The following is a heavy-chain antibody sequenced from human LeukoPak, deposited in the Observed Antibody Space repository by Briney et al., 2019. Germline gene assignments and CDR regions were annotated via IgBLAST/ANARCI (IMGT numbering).Heavy chain of an antibody. D-gene: IGHD3-9*01. Sequence: PGGSLRLSCAASGFTFSSCSMNWVRQAPGKGLVWVSRINSDGSSTSYADSVKGRFTISRDNAKNTLYLQMNSLRAEDTAVYYCATTSGDYDILTGSNPGYWGQGTLVTVSS. CDR3: ATTSGDYDILTGSNPGY. V-gene: IGHV3-74*01. CDR2: INSDGSST. CDR1: GFTFSSCS. J-gene: IGHJ4*02.